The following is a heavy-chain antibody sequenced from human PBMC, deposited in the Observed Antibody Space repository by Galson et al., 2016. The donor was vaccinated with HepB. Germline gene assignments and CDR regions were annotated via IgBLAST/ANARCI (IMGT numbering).Heavy chain of an antibody. V-gene: IGHV4-34*01. D-gene: IGHD1-7*01. J-gene: IGHJ4*02. CDR3: AKKGRWHYAAPYYFDS. CDR1: GGSFSGYY. CDR2: INHSGST. Sequence: SETLSLTCAVHGGSFSGYYWNWIRQPAGKGPEWIGEINHSGSTNYNPSLKGRVTISVDMSKNQFSLRLNSVTAADTAVYYRAKKGRWHYAAPYYFDSWGQGTLVTVSS.